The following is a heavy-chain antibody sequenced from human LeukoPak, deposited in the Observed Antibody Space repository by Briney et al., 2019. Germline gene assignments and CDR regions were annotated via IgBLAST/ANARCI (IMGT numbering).Heavy chain of an antibody. CDR2: INHSGST. D-gene: IGHD3-10*01. J-gene: IGHJ5*02. CDR1: GGSFSGYY. Sequence: TSETLSLTCAVYGGSFSGYYWSWIRQPPGKGLEWIGEINHSGSTNYNPSLKSRVTISVDTSKNQFSLKLSSVTAADTAVYYCAKDYGSGSYXXXDPWGQGTLVTVSS. V-gene: IGHV4-34*01. CDR3: AKDYGSGSYXXXDP.